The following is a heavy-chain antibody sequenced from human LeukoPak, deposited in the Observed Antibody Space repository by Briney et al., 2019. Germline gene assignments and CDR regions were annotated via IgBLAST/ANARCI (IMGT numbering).Heavy chain of an antibody. V-gene: IGHV7-4-1*02. J-gene: IGHJ6*03. Sequence: ASVKVSCKASGYTFTNYAMNWVRQAPGQGREWMGWINTNTGNAMYAQGFTGRFVFSLDTSVSTAYLQISSLKSEDTAVYYCARGANYYYYYMDVWGKGTTVTVS. CDR1: GYTFTNYA. CDR2: INTNTGNA. CDR3: ARGANYYYYYMDV.